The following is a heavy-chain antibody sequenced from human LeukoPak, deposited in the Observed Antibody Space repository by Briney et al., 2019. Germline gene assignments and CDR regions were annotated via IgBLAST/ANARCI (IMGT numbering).Heavy chain of an antibody. V-gene: IGHV3-30*02. CDR3: ARDYGSGQRPTNYYYGMDV. CDR1: GFTFSSYG. Sequence: GGSLRLSCAASGFTFSSYGMHWVRQAPGKGLEWVAFIRYDGSNKYYADSVKGRFTISRDNSKNTLYLQMNSLRAEDTAVYYCARDYGSGQRPTNYYYGMDVWGQGTTVTVSS. J-gene: IGHJ6*02. CDR2: IRYDGSNK. D-gene: IGHD3-10*01.